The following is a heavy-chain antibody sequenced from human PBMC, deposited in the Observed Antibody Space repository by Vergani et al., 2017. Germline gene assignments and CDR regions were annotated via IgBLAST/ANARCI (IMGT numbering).Heavy chain of an antibody. D-gene: IGHD5-12*01. J-gene: IGHJ6*02. CDR2: IYYSGST. CDR3: ARGRVXGATVPYYYYGMDV. V-gene: IGHV4-61*01. Sequence: QLQESGPGLVKPSATLSLTCSVSGASIRSSNYYWSWIRQPPGKGLEWIGYIYYSGSTNYNPSLKSRVTISVDTSKNQFSLKLSSVTAADTAVYYCARGRVXGATVPYYYYGMDVWGQGTTVTVSS. CDR1: GASIRSSNYY.